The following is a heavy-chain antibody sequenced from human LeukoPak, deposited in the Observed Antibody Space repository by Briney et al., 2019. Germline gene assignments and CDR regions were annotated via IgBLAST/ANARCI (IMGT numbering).Heavy chain of an antibody. CDR2: IRSDGNNK. Sequence: GGSLRLSCAASAFTFSRYGMHWVRQAPGKGLEWVALIRSDGNNKYYADSVKGRFTISRDNSKNTLSLQMNSLRTEDTAVYYCAKDRYGSGSDTPWGQGALVTVSS. CDR1: AFTFSRYG. J-gene: IGHJ5*02. D-gene: IGHD3-10*01. V-gene: IGHV3-30*02. CDR3: AKDRYGSGSDTP.